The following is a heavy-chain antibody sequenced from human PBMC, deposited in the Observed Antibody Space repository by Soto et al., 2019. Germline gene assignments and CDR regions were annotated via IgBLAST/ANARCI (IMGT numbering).Heavy chain of an antibody. Sequence: GGSVEGCWKASGSAFTDYYVHSEPRAPGQGLEWMGWMDPNSGVTQYARKFQGRVTMTRDTSTSTAYMELSRLKSDDTAIYHCARDSPPTPGWFDRWGQGTLFTVSS. J-gene: IGHJ5*02. CDR1: GSAFTDYY. CDR3: ARDSPPTPGWFDR. D-gene: IGHD2-15*01. V-gene: IGHV1-2*07. CDR2: MDPNSGVT.